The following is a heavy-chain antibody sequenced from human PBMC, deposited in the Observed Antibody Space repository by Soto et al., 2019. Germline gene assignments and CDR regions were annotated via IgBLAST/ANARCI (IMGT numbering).Heavy chain of an antibody. CDR1: GGSISSYY. J-gene: IGHJ6*03. V-gene: IGHV4-59*12. D-gene: IGHD2-15*01. Sequence: SETLSLTCTVSGGSISSYYWSWIRQPPGKGLEWIGYIYYSGSTNYNPSLKSRVTISVDTSKNQFSLKLSSVTDADTAVYYCERGSLGYCSGGCCYYPNYYYYLYVSAQRTTVPVSS. CDR3: ERGSLGYCSGGCCYYPNYYYYLYV. CDR2: IYYSGST.